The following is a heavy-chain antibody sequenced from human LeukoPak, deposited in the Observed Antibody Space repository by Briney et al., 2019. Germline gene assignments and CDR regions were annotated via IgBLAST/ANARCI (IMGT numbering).Heavy chain of an antibody. CDR2: ISAYNGNT. V-gene: IGHV1-18*01. Sequence: ASVKVSCTASGYTFTSYGISWVRQAPGQGLEWMGWISAYNGNTNYAQKLQGRVTMTTDTSTSTAYMELRGLRSDDTAVYYCARGGPNYSGSYWGFDYWGQGTLVTVSS. CDR1: GYTFTSYG. CDR3: ARGGPNYSGSYWGFDY. J-gene: IGHJ4*02. D-gene: IGHD1-26*01.